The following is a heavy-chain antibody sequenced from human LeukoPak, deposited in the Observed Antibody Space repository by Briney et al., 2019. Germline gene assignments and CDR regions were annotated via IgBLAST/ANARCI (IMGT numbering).Heavy chain of an antibody. Sequence: GEPLKISCKGSRYSFTSYWIGWVRQMPGKALEWMGIIYPGDSDTRYSPSFQGQVTISADKSISTAYLQWSSLKASDTAMYYCARLADDSSGYLSYWGQGTLVTVSS. D-gene: IGHD3-22*01. CDR1: RYSFTSYW. J-gene: IGHJ4*02. CDR3: ARLADDSSGYLSY. CDR2: IYPGDSDT. V-gene: IGHV5-51*01.